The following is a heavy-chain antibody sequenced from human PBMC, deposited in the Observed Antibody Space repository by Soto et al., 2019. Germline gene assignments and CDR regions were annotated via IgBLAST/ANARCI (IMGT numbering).Heavy chain of an antibody. CDR3: ARALAVTFIAAAAPPIYYYYGMDV. Sequence: PGGSLRLSCAASGFTFSSYGMHWVRQAPGKGLEWVAVIWYDGSNKYYADSVKGRFTISRDNSKNTLYLQMNSLRAEDTAVYYCARALAVTFIAAAAPPIYYYYGMDVWGQGTTVTVS. CDR1: GFTFSSYG. CDR2: IWYDGSNK. J-gene: IGHJ6*02. D-gene: IGHD6-13*01. V-gene: IGHV3-33*01.